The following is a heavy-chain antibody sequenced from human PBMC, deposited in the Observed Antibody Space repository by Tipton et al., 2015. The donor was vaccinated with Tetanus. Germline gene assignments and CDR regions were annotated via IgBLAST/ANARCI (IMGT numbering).Heavy chain of an antibody. CDR1: GDSVSSNSAA. Sequence: PGLVKPSQTLSLTCSISGDSVSSNSAAWNWIRQSPSRGLEWLGRTYYRSKWYNDYAISVKSRITIKPDTSKNQFSLNLSSVTAADTALYYCARVTAAGYYYYYYGMGVWGQGTTVTVSS. V-gene: IGHV6-1*01. CDR2: TYYRSKWYN. D-gene: IGHD6-25*01. J-gene: IGHJ6*02. CDR3: ARVTAAGYYYYYYGMGV.